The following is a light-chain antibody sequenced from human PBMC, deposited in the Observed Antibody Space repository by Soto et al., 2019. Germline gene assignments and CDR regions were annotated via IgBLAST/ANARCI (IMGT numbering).Light chain of an antibody. V-gene: IGLV1-40*01. J-gene: IGLJ2*01. CDR1: SSNIGAGYD. CDR2: GHN. CDR3: QSYDGSLSGSVV. Sequence: QSVLTQPPSVSGAPGQRVTISCTGSSSNIGAGYDVHWYQQLPGTAPKLLIYGHNYRPSGVPDRFSGSKSGTSASLAITGLQAEDEADYYCQSYDGSLSGSVVFGGGTQLTVL.